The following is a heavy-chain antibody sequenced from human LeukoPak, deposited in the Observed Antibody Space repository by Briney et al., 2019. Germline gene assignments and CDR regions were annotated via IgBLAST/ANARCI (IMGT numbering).Heavy chain of an antibody. V-gene: IGHV3-21*01. J-gene: IGHJ4*02. CDR3: ARDRREWNSGWYYGN. CDR1: GFTFSSYS. CDR2: ISSSSSYI. Sequence: GGSLRLSCAASGFTFSSYSMNWVRQAPGKGLEWVSSISSSSSYIYYADSVKGRFTISRDNAKNSLYLQMNSLRAEDTAVYYCARDRREWNSGWYYGNWGQGTLVTVSS. D-gene: IGHD6-19*01.